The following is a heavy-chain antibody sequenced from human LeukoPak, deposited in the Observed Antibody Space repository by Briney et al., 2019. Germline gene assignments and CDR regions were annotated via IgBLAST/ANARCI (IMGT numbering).Heavy chain of an antibody. J-gene: IGHJ4*02. D-gene: IGHD3-9*01. CDR1: GFTFSSYD. CDR3: ARAPSLTLPDY. CDR2: IGTAGDT. Sequence: PGGSLRLSCAASGFTFSSYDMNWVRQATGKGLEWVSAIGTAGDTYYPGSVKGRFTISRENAKNTLYLQMNSLRAGDTAVYYCARAPSLTLPDYWGQGTLVTVSS. V-gene: IGHV3-13*01.